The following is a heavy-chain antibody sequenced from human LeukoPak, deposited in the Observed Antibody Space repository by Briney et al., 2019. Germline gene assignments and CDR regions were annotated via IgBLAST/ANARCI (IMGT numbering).Heavy chain of an antibody. V-gene: IGHV3-21*01. D-gene: IGHD5-18*01. CDR1: GFTFSTYS. Sequence: GGSLRLSCAASGFTFSTYSMNWVRQAPGKGLERVSSISISSSYKYYADSVKGRFTISRDNAKNSLYLQMNSLSAEDTAVYYCARDGADTRHGYSYDYSDYWGQGTLVTVSS. J-gene: IGHJ4*02. CDR2: ISISSSYK. CDR3: ARDGADTRHGYSYDYSDY.